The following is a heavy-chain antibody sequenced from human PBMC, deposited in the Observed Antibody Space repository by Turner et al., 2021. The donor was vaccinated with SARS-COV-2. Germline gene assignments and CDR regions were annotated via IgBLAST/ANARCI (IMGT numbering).Heavy chain of an antibody. D-gene: IGHD4-17*01. V-gene: IGHV3-53*01. Sequence: EVQLVESGGGLFQPGGSLRLSCAASGFTVSSNCMSWVRQAQGKGLEWISFINSGGSKYYADSVKGRFTISRDNTKNTLYLQMNSLRAEDTAVYYCARDYGDYYFDYWGQGTLVTVSS. CDR2: INSGGSK. J-gene: IGHJ4*02. CDR1: GFTVSSNC. CDR3: ARDYGDYYFDY.